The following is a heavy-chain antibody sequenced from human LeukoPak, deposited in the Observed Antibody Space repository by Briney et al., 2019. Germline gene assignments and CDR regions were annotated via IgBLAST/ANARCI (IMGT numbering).Heavy chain of an antibody. J-gene: IGHJ4*02. CDR3: ARDPPSGWLQRD. Sequence: ASVKVSCKASGYTFTGYYMHWARQAPGQGLEWMGRINPNSGGTNYAQKFQGRVTMTRDTSISTAYMELSRLGSDDTAVYHCARDPPSGWLQRDWGQGTLVTVSS. D-gene: IGHD5-24*01. CDR1: GYTFTGYY. V-gene: IGHV1-2*06. CDR2: INPNSGGT.